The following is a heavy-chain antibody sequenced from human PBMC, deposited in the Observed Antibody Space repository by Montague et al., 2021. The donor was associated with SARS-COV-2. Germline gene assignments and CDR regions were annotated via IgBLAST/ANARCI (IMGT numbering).Heavy chain of an antibody. V-gene: IGHV4-34*01. CDR2: INHSGST. CDR3: ARGQAQKITLGGNNSYGLDV. J-gene: IGHJ6*02. D-gene: IGHD3-16*01. CDR1: GGSFSGYY. Sequence: SETLSLTCAVYGGSFSGYYWTWIRQPPGKGLEWIGEINHSGSTNYNPSLKSQVTISVDTSKNQFSLKLRSVTAADTAVYYCARGQAQKITLGGNNSYGLDVWGQGTTVTVSS.